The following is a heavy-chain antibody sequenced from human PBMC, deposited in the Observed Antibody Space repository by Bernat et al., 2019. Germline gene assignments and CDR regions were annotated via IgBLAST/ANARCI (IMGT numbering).Heavy chain of an antibody. J-gene: IGHJ6*03. CDR1: GFTFSDYY. CDR2: ISSSSSYT. Sequence: QVQLVESGGGLVKPGGSLRLSCAASGFTFSDYYMSWIRQAPGKGLDWVSYISSSSSYTNYADSVKGRCTICRDNAKNALYLQMNSLRAEDTAVYYCARGTSTSAPYMDVWGKGTTVTVSS. V-gene: IGHV3-11*05. CDR3: ARGTSTSAPYMDV.